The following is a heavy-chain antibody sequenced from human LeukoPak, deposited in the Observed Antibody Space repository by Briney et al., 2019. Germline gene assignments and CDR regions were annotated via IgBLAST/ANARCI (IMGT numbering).Heavy chain of an antibody. D-gene: IGHD6-6*01. CDR3: ASTLEYSSSYYYYYYMDV. J-gene: IGHJ6*03. Sequence: PGGSLRLSCAASGFTFSSYGMSWVRQAPGKGLEWVSVMYSGGNTFYADSVKGRFTISRDNAKNSLYLQMNSLRAEDTAVYYCASTLEYSSSYYYYYYMDVWGKGTTVTVSS. CDR1: GFTFSSYG. CDR2: MYSGGNT. V-gene: IGHV3-66*01.